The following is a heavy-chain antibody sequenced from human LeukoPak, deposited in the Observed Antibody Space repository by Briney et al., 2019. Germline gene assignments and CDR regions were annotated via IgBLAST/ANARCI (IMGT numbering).Heavy chain of an antibody. CDR1: GFTFSNAW. CDR3: TKNKVVFVAGHYFDY. V-gene: IGHV3-15*01. CDR2: IKSKTDGGTT. J-gene: IGHJ4*02. Sequence: GGSLRLSCAASGFTFSNAWMSWVRQAPGKGLEWVGRIKSKTDGGTTDYAAPVKGRFTISRDDSKNTLYLQMNILKTEDTAVYYCTKNKVVFVAGHYFDYWGKGPLFTVSS. D-gene: IGHD6-19*01.